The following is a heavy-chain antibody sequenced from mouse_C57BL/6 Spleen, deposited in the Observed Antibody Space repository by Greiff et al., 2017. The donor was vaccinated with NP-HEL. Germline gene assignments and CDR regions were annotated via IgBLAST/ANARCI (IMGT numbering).Heavy chain of an antibody. CDR3: ARHVQEIYYGYDWFAY. J-gene: IGHJ3*01. D-gene: IGHD2-2*01. CDR2: ISNGGGST. V-gene: IGHV5-12*01. Sequence: EVKLMESGGGLVQPGGSLKLSCAASGFTFSDYYMYWVRQTPEKRLEWVAYISNGGGSTYYPDTVKGRFTISRDNAKNTLYLQMSRLKSEDTAMYYCARHVQEIYYGYDWFAYWGQGTLVTVSA. CDR1: GFTFSDYY.